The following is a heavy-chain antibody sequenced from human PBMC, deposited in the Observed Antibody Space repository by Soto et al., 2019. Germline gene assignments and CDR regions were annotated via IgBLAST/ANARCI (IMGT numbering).Heavy chain of an antibody. CDR2: IYYSGST. CDR1: GGSISSSSYY. V-gene: IGHV4-39*01. D-gene: IGHD5-12*01. J-gene: IGHJ5*02. CDR3: ARHRIYSGYEWWFAP. Sequence: SQLLSLTCTVSGGSISSSSYYRGWIRQPPGKGLEWIGSIYYSGSTYYNPSLKSRVTISVDTSKNQFSLKLSSVTAADTAVYYCARHRIYSGYEWWFAPWGQGTLVTVSS.